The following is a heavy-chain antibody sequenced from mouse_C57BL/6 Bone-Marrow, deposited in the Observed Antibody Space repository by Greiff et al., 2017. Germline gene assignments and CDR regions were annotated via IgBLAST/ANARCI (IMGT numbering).Heavy chain of an antibody. V-gene: IGHV1-49*01. D-gene: IGHD2-2*01. Sequence: LQQSGPELVKPGSSVTLSCKDSYFAFTASAMHWVKQRPGHGLEWIGSFTMYSDATEYSENFKGKATLTANTSSSTAYMELSSLTSEDSAVYYCARTPGGYHWYFDVWGTGTTVTVSS. CDR1: YFAFTASA. CDR3: ARTPGGYHWYFDV. J-gene: IGHJ1*03. CDR2: FTMYSDAT.